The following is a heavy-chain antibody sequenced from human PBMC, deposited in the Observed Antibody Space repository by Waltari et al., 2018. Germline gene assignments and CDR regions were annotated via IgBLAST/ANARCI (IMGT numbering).Heavy chain of an antibody. Sequence: EVQLVESGGGLVKPGGSLRLSCAASGFTFSSYSMNWVRQAPGKGLEWVSSISSSSSYIYYADSVKGRFTISRDNAKNSLYLQMNSLRAEDTAVYYCASFAPGASYYYMDVWGKGTTVTVSS. CDR1: GFTFSSYS. J-gene: IGHJ6*03. D-gene: IGHD1-26*01. CDR3: ASFAPGASYYYMDV. CDR2: ISSSSSYI. V-gene: IGHV3-21*01.